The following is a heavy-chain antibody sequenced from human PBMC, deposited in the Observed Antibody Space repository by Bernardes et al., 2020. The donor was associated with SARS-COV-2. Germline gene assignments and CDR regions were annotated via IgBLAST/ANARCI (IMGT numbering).Heavy chain of an antibody. CDR2: IYYSGST. V-gene: IGHV4-39*01. J-gene: IGHJ4*02. CDR3: ARHGWYGDQSIDS. Sequence: SETLSLTCTVSGGSISPSSYYWGWIRQPPGKGLEWIGNIYYSGSTYYNPSLKSGVTISVDTSKNQFSLRLSSVTAADTAMYYCARHGWYGDQSIDSWGQGTLVTVSS. CDR1: GGSISPSSYY. D-gene: IGHD4-17*01.